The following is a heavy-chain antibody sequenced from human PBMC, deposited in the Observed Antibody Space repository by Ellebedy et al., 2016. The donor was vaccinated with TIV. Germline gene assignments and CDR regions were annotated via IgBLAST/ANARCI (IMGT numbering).Heavy chain of an antibody. Sequence: GGSLRLSCAASRFSFRSYWMSWVRQAPGRGLEWVANINQDESQRYYEDSVKGRFTIARDNAKNSLFLQMSGLRVEDTAVYYCATDGSYGDYRSPTHAFVMWGQGTMVAVSS. CDR2: INQDESQR. CDR3: ATDGSYGDYRSPTHAFVM. CDR1: RFSFRSYW. D-gene: IGHD4-17*01. V-gene: IGHV3-7*01. J-gene: IGHJ3*02.